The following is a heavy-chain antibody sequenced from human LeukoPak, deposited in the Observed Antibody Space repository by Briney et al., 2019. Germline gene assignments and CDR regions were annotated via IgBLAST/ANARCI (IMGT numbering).Heavy chain of an antibody. V-gene: IGHV1-24*01. CDR1: GYTLAELS. Sequence: ASVKVSCKVSGYTLAELSMHWVRQAPGKGLEWMGGFDPEDGETIYAQKFQGRVTMTEDTVTDTAYMEVNSLRSEDTAVYYCAIYRIEASTNGWFETWGRGTLVTVSS. J-gene: IGHJ5*02. CDR3: AIYRIEASTNGWFET. D-gene: IGHD1-1*01. CDR2: FDPEDGET.